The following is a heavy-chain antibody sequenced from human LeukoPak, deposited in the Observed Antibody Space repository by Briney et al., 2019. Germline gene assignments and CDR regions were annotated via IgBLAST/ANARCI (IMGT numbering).Heavy chain of an antibody. V-gene: IGHV4-39*07. CDR1: GGSISSSSYY. J-gene: IGHJ4*02. CDR3: ARAGSGWYPYYFDY. D-gene: IGHD6-19*01. Sequence: SETLSLTCTVSGGSISSSSYYWGWIRQPPGKGLEWIGSIYHSGSTYYNPSLKSRVTISVDTSKNQFSLKLSSVTAADTAVYYCARAGSGWYPYYFDYWGQGTLVTVSS. CDR2: IYHSGST.